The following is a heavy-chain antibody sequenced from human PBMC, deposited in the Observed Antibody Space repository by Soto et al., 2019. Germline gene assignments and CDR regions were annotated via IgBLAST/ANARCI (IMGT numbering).Heavy chain of an antibody. CDR2: INFGGNS. D-gene: IGHD2-8*01. J-gene: IGHJ3*02. Sequence: SETLSLTCTVSGGSISSSSYYWGWIRQPPGKGLEWIGSINFGGNSYYKSSLKSRVTTSVDTSKNQFSLNLTSATAADTAVYFCARGAVSYAFDIWGQGTMVTV. CDR3: ARGAVSYAFDI. CDR1: GGSISSSSYY. V-gene: IGHV4-39*02.